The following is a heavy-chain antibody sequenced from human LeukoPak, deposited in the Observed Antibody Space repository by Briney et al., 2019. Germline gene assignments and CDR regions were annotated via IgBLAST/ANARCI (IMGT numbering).Heavy chain of an antibody. CDR3: VRHYRPPQDSRAAKPTGYYYYYMDV. CDR2: IYPSDSHT. D-gene: IGHD3-16*02. J-gene: IGHJ6*03. Sequence: GASLQISCQGSGYTFPIYWIGWVRQPPGKGLEWMGIIYPSDSHTIYSPSFQGQVTVSADKSISIAYLQWSSLKASDTAIYYCVRHYRPPQDSRAAKPTGYYYYYMDVWGSGTTVIVSS. V-gene: IGHV5-51*01. CDR1: GYTFPIYW.